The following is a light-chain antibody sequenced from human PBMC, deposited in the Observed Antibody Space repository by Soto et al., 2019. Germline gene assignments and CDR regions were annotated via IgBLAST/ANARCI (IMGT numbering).Light chain of an antibody. V-gene: IGLV1-51*02. CDR3: GTWDSRLSAFV. Sequence: QSALTQPPSVSAAPGQKVTISCSRSSSNIGSNYVSWYQQLPGTAPRLLIYENNKRPSGIPDRLSASKSGTSATLGIAGLQTGDEADYYCGTWDSRLSAFVFGTGTKVTVL. J-gene: IGLJ1*01. CDR2: ENN. CDR1: SSNIGSNY.